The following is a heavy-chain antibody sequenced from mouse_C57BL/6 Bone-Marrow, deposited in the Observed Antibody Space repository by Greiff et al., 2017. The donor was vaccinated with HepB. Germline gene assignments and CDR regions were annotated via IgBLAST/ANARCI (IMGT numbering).Heavy chain of an antibody. CDR2: IWSGGST. J-gene: IGHJ3*01. Sequence: VQLQQSGPGLVQPSQSLSITCTVSGFSLTSYGVHWVRQSPGKGLEWLGVIWSGGSTDYNAAFISRLSISKDNSKSQVFFKMNSLQADDTAIYYCARGWEGFAYWGQGTLVTVSA. CDR3: ARGWEGFAY. V-gene: IGHV2-2*01. CDR1: GFSLTSYG. D-gene: IGHD1-1*02.